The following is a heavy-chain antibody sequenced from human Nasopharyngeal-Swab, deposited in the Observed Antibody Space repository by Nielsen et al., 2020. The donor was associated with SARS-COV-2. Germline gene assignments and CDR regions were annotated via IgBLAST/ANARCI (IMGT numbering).Heavy chain of an antibody. J-gene: IGHJ4*02. Sequence: GESLKISCVASGFSFNNYGMHWVRQAPGKGLEWVAVIWYDGSNKYYADSVKGRFTISRDNSKNTLYLQMNSLRAEDTAVYYCARDGGVGATTGLDYWGQGTLVTVSS. D-gene: IGHD1-26*01. CDR3: ARDGGVGATTGLDY. CDR2: IWYDGSNK. V-gene: IGHV3-33*08. CDR1: GFSFNNYG.